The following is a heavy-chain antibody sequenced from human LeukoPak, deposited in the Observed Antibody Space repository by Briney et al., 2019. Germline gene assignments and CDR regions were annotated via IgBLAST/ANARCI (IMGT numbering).Heavy chain of an antibody. J-gene: IGHJ4*02. CDR3: AKDRNWAIDY. CDR2: IHYDSSTE. Sequence: GRSLRLSWAAAGFAFSSYGTHCVRQAPSRWLEWVEYIHYDSSTEDYAESVKGRFTISRDNYKNTMFLQMNNLRVEDMGVLYCAKDRNWAIDYWGQGTLVTVSS. V-gene: IGHV3-30*02. CDR1: GFAFSSYG. D-gene: IGHD7-27*01.